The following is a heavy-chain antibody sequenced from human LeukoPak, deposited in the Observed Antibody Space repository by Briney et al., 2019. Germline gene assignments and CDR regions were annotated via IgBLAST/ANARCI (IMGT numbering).Heavy chain of an antibody. J-gene: IGHJ3*02. CDR3: AGTYYYDKGAFDI. CDR1: GFTVSSNY. Sequence: GGSLRLSCAASGFTVSSNYMNWVRQAPGKGLEWVSVIYSGGSTYYADSVKGRFTTSRDNSKNTLYLQMNSLRAEDTAVYYCAGTYYYDKGAFDIWGQGTMVTVSS. CDR2: IYSGGST. D-gene: IGHD3-22*01. V-gene: IGHV3-53*01.